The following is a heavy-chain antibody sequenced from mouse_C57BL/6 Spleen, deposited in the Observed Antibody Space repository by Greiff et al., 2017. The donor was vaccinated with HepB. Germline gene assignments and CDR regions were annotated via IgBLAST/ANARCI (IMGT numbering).Heavy chain of an antibody. Sequence: EVKLVESGGGLVKPGGSLKLSCAASGFTFSDYGLHWVRQAPEKGLEWVAYISSGSSTIYYADTVKGRFTISRDNAKNTLFLQMTSLRSEDTAMYYCARRAAQALFDYWGQGTTLTVSS. J-gene: IGHJ2*01. D-gene: IGHD3-2*02. CDR2: ISSGSSTI. CDR1: GFTFSDYG. CDR3: ARRAAQALFDY. V-gene: IGHV5-17*01.